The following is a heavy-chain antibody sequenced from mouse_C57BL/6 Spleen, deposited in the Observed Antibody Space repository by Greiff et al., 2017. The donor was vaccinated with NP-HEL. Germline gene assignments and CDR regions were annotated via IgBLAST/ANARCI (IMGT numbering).Heavy chain of an antibody. CDR2: IYPGDGDT. CDR3: AKKGYDYDEAY. CDR1: GYAFSSSW. V-gene: IGHV1-82*01. D-gene: IGHD2-4*01. Sequence: QVQLKESGPELVKPGASVKISCKASGYAFSSSWMNWVKQRPGKGLEWIGRIYPGDGDTNYNGKFKGKATMTAEKSSSTAYIQLSSLTSEDSAVYFCAKKGYDYDEAYWGQGTLVTVSA. J-gene: IGHJ3*01.